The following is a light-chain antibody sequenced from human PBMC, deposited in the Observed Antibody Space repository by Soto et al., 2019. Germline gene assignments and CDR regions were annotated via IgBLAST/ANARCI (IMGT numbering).Light chain of an antibody. J-gene: IGKJ3*01. Sequence: DIQMTQSPSTLSASVGDRVTITCRASQSISTWLAWYQQKPGKAPKVLIYGASSLESGVPSRFSGSGSGTEFTLTISSLQPDDFATYYCQQYKNYLTFGPGTKVYI. CDR2: GAS. CDR3: QQYKNYLT. V-gene: IGKV1-5*01. CDR1: QSISTW.